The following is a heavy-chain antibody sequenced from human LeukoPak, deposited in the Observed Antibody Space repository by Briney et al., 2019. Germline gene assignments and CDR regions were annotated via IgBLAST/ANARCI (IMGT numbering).Heavy chain of an antibody. J-gene: IGHJ3*02. V-gene: IGHV4-59*01. Sequence: SETLSLTCTVSGGSISSYDWSWIRQPPGQGLEWIGYIYYSGSTNYNPSLKSRVTISVDTSKNQFSLKLSSVTAADTAVYYCARQSTVVTLVFDIWGQGTMVTVSS. D-gene: IGHD4-23*01. CDR2: IYYSGST. CDR1: GGSISSYD. CDR3: ARQSTVVTLVFDI.